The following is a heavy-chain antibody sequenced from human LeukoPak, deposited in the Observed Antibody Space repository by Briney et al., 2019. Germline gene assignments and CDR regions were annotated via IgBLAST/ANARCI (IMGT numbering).Heavy chain of an antibody. V-gene: IGHV3-23*01. J-gene: IGHJ5*02. CDR3: AKSDRWFDP. D-gene: IGHD3-16*02. CDR2: ISGSGGST. Sequence: GGSLKLSCAASVFTFISYSISWVRQAPWKGREWVSAISGSGGSTYYADSVKGRFTISRDNSKNTLYLQMNSLRAEDTAVYYCAKSDRWFDPWGQGTLVTVSS. CDR1: VFTFISYS.